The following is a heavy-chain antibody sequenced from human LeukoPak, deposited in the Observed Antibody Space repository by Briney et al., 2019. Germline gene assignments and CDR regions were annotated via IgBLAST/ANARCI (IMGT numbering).Heavy chain of an antibody. CDR3: AKDRGSRVTGTTPWFDP. V-gene: IGHV3-23*01. Sequence: GRSLRLSCAASGFTLSSYAMHWVRQAPGKGLEWASAISGSGGSTYYADSVKGRFTISRDNSKNTLYLQMNSLRAEDTAVYYCAKDRGSRVTGTTPWFDPWGQGTLVIVSS. CDR2: ISGSGGST. D-gene: IGHD1-20*01. J-gene: IGHJ5*02. CDR1: GFTLSSYA.